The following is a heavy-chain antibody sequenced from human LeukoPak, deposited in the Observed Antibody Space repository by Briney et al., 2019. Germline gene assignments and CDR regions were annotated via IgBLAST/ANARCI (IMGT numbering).Heavy chain of an antibody. D-gene: IGHD6-13*01. J-gene: IGHJ3*02. CDR2: INPSGGST. CDR1: GYTFTSYY. V-gene: IGHV1-46*01. Sequence: APVKVSCKASGYTFTSYYMHWVRQAPGQGLEWMGIINPSGGSTSYAQKFQGRVTMTRDTSTSTVYMELCSLRSEDTAVYYCARVPAAAGTDDAFDIWGQGTMVTVSS. CDR3: ARVPAAAGTDDAFDI.